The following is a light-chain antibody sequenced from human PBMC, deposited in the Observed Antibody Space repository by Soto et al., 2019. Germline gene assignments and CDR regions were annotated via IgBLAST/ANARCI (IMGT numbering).Light chain of an antibody. CDR2: GAS. Sequence: EIVMTQSPATLSVSPGERATLSCRASQSVNSNLAWYQQKPGQAPRLLIYGASIRATGIPARFSGSGSGTEFTLTISSLQSEDFAVYYCQQYNNWPLTVGGGTKVEIK. CDR3: QQYNNWPLT. J-gene: IGKJ4*01. CDR1: QSVNSN. V-gene: IGKV3-15*01.